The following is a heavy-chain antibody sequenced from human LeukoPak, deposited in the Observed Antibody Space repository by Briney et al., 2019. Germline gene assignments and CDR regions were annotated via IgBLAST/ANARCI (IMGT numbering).Heavy chain of an antibody. CDR3: ARDPESQKGRDGLDY. V-gene: IGHV3-7*01. J-gene: IGHJ4*02. CDR1: GFSFSDYW. CDR2: IKTDGSAK. Sequence: GGSLRLSCVASGFSFSDYWMSWVRQATGKGLEWVASIKTDGSAKYCVDSLKGRFTISRDNAKNSLYLQMNNLRAEDTAVYYCARDPESQKGRDGLDYWGQGSLVTVAS. D-gene: IGHD1-14*01.